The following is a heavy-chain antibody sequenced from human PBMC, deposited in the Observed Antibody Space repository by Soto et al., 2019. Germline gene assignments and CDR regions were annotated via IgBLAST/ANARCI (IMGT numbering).Heavy chain of an antibody. CDR2: ISGGSSVT. CDR1: GFTFSDYA. D-gene: IGHD3-10*01. J-gene: IGHJ4*02. V-gene: IGHV3-23*01. Sequence: GALRLSCTASGFTFSDYAMTWVRQAPGKGLEWVSTISGGSSVTYYGDSVKGRFTISRDNAKKTLFLQLNRLSAEDTATYYCAKVLSKNYYYPFDFWGQGTQVTVSS. CDR3: AKVLSKNYYYPFDF.